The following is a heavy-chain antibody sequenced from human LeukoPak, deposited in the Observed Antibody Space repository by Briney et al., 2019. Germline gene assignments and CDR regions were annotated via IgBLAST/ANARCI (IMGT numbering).Heavy chain of an antibody. D-gene: IGHD2-21*02. CDR3: ATEAIVVVTARDYWYFDL. Sequence: SVKVSCKASGGTFSSYAISWVRQAPGQGLEWMGRIIPILGIPNYAQKFQGRVTITADKSTTTAYMELSSLRSEDMAVYYCATEAIVVVTARDYWYFDLWGRGTLVTVSS. CDR1: GGTFSSYA. CDR2: IIPILGIP. V-gene: IGHV1-69*04. J-gene: IGHJ2*01.